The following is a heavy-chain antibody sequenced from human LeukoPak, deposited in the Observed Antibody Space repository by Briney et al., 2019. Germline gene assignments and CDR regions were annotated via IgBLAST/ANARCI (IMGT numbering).Heavy chain of an antibody. CDR2: ISSSGSTI. CDR3: AREGGGLERRAWVYYYGMDV. J-gene: IGHJ6*02. D-gene: IGHD1-1*01. CDR1: GFTFSSYE. Sequence: PGGSLRLSCAASGFTFSSYEMNWVRQAPGKGLEWVSYISSSGSTIYYTDSVKGRFTISRDNAKNSLYLQMNSLRAEDTAVYYCAREGGGLERRAWVYYYGMDVWGQGTTVTVSS. V-gene: IGHV3-48*03.